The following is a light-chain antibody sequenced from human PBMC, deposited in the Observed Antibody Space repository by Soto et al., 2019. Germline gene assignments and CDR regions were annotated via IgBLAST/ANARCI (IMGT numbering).Light chain of an antibody. CDR2: GAS. J-gene: IGKJ2*01. CDR3: QQYGGAPDT. CDR1: QSVRSNY. V-gene: IGKV3-20*01. Sequence: EIVLTQSPGTLSLSPGERATLSCRASQSVRSNYLAWYQQKPGQAPRLLIYGASSRATGIPDRFSGTGSGTDFTLTISRLEPEGCAVYYCQQYGGAPDTFGQGTKLEIK.